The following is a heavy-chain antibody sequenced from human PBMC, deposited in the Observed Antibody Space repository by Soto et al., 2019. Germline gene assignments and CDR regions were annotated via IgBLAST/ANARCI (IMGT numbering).Heavy chain of an antibody. D-gene: IGHD6-19*01. J-gene: IGHJ4*02. CDR1: GFTFSDYA. CDR3: AKGGRQWLVTSDFNY. CDR2: VSHDGRNT. Sequence: VQLVESGGGVVQPGRSLRLSCAASGFTFSDYAMHWVRQAPGKGLEWVAVVSHDGRNTHYADSVKGPFTISRDSSKNTVSLEMTSLRAEGTAVYYCAKGGRQWLVTSDFNYWGQGALVTVSS. V-gene: IGHV3-30*18.